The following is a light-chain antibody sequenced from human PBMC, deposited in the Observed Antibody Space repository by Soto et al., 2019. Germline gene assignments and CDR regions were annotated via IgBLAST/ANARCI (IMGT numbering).Light chain of an antibody. Sequence: EIVLTQSPGTLSLSPGERATLSCRASQSVSSSYLAWYQQKPGQVPRLLIYGASSRATGIPDRFSGIASGTYFTLPIGRLEPEDCVVNYCLPYGSSAWMFGQVTKVEIK. CDR3: LPYGSSAWM. J-gene: IGKJ1*01. CDR2: GAS. V-gene: IGKV3-20*01. CDR1: QSVSSSY.